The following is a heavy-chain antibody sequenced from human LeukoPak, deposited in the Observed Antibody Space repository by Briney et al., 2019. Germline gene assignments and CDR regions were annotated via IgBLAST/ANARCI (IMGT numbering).Heavy chain of an antibody. V-gene: IGHV3-7*01. Sequence: PGGSLRLPCAASGFTFSSYWMSWVRQAPGKGLEWVANIKQDGSEKYYVDSVKGRFTISRDNAKNSLYLQMNSLRAEDTAVYYCARPSLYYDFWSGYERYYMDVWGKGTTVTVSS. J-gene: IGHJ6*03. D-gene: IGHD3-3*01. CDR2: IKQDGSEK. CDR3: ARPSLYYDFWSGYERYYMDV. CDR1: GFTFSSYW.